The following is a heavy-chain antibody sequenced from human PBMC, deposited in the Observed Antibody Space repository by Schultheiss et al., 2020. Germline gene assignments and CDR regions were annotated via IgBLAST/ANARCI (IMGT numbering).Heavy chain of an antibody. V-gene: IGHV4-31*03. Sequence: SETLSLTCTVSGGSISSGGYYWSWIRQHPGKGLEWIGYIYYSGSTYYNPSLKSRVTISVDTSKNQFSLKLSSVTAADTAVYYCARRWIGVVVPAAFDPWGKGNLVIVSA. CDR2: IYYSGST. D-gene: IGHD2-2*01. CDR3: ARRWIGVVVPAAFDP. CDR1: GGSISSGGYY. J-gene: IGHJ5*02.